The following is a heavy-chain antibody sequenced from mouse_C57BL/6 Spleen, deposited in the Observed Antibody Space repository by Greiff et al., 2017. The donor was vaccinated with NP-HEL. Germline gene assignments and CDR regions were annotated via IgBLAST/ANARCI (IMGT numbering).Heavy chain of an antibody. Sequence: VQLQQSGPELVKPGASVKISCKASGYTFTDYYMNWVKQSHGKSLEWIGDINPNNGGTSYNQKFKGKATLTVDKSSSTAYMELRSLTSEDSAVYYCARPGSSYPYYYAMDYWGKGTSVTVSS. V-gene: IGHV1-26*01. CDR2: INPNNGGT. J-gene: IGHJ4*01. CDR3: ARPGSSYPYYYAMDY. CDR1: GYTFTDYY. D-gene: IGHD1-1*01.